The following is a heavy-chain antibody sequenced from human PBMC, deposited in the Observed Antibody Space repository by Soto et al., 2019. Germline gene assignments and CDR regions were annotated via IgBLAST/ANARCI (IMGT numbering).Heavy chain of an antibody. V-gene: IGHV1-46*03. Sequence: ASVKVSCKASGYTFTSYYMHWVRQAPGQGLEWMGIINPSGGSTSYAQKFQGRVTMTRDTSTSTVYMELSSLRSEDTAVYYCARNGPGDIVVVVAAQYYFDYWGQGTLVTVSS. CDR1: GYTFTSYY. J-gene: IGHJ4*02. CDR3: ARNGPGDIVVVVAAQYYFDY. CDR2: INPSGGST. D-gene: IGHD2-15*01.